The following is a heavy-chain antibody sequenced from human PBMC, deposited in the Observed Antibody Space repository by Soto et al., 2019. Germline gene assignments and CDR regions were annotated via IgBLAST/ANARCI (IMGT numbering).Heavy chain of an antibody. D-gene: IGHD4-4*01. J-gene: IGHJ5*02. Sequence: SVTVSCQTSGGTFSSYTISWVRQAPGQGLEWMGRIIPILGIANYAQKFQGRVTITADKSTSTAYMELNSLRADDTAVYYCARETVPPWFDPWGQGTLVTVSS. CDR1: GGTFSSYT. V-gene: IGHV1-69*04. CDR3: ARETVPPWFDP. CDR2: IIPILGIA.